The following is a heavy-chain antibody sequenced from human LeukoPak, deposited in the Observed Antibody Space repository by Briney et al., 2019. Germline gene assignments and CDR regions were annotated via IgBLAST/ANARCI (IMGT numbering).Heavy chain of an antibody. CDR1: GGSISSYY. CDR2: IYTSGST. CDR3: ARDDPPGIAAAGTSWFDP. J-gene: IGHJ5*02. V-gene: IGHV4-4*07. Sequence: SETLSLTCTVSGGSISSYYWSWIWQPAGKGLEWIGRIYTSGSTNYNPSLKSRVTMSVDTSKNQFSLKLSSVTAADTAVYYCARDDPPGIAAAGTSWFDPWGQGTLVTVSS. D-gene: IGHD6-13*01.